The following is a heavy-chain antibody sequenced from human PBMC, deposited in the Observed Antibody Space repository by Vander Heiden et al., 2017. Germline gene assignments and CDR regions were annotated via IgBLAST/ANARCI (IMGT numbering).Heavy chain of an antibody. Sequence: QVQLQESGPGLVKPSETLSLTCAVSGYSISSGYYWGWIRQPPGKGLEWIGSIYHSGSTDYNPSLKSRVTISVDTSKNQFSLKLSSVTDADTAVYYWGRGGGHNWKYRGNWCDPWGQGTRGNVA. CDR1: GYSISSGYY. J-gene: IGHJ5*02. CDR2: IYHSGST. V-gene: IGHV4-38-2*01. D-gene: IGHD1-7*01. CDR3: GRGGGHNWKYRGNWCDP.